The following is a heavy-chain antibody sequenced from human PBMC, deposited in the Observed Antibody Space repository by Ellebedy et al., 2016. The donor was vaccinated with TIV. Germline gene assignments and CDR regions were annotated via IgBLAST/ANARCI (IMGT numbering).Heavy chain of an antibody. CDR2: IRQDGSRV. CDR1: GFAFTDFS. Sequence: PGGSLRLSCAASGFAFTDFSIHWIRQAPGKGREWVANIRQDGSRVNYVDSVKGRFTISRDNAKNSLHLQMNGLRAEDKAVYSCARDSGSGAFDIWGQGTLVTVSS. J-gene: IGHJ3*02. D-gene: IGHD3-10*01. CDR3: ARDSGSGAFDI. V-gene: IGHV3-7*01.